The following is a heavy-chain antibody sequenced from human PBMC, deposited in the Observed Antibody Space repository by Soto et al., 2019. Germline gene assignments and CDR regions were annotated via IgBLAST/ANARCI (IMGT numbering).Heavy chain of an antibody. V-gene: IGHV5-51*01. J-gene: IGHJ4*01. CDR1: GYSFTSYW. CDR3: ARHLVGSTRGNFDY. Sequence: GESLKISCKTSGYSFTSYWIGWVRQMPGKGMEWMGNIYPYDSDTKYSPSFQGQVTISADTSITTAYLQWSGLRASDTAIYFCARHLVGSTRGNFDYWGQGTLVTVSS. D-gene: IGHD2-2*01. CDR2: IYPYDSDT.